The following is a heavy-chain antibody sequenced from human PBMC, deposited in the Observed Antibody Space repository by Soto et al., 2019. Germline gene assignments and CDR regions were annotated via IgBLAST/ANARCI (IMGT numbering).Heavy chain of an antibody. D-gene: IGHD3-10*01. Sequence: EVQLVESGGGLVKPGGSLRLSCAASGFTFSSYSMNWVRQAPGKGLEWVSSISSSSSYIYYADSVKGRFTISRDNAKNSLYMQMNSLRAEDTAVYYCARETNYYGSGNLGYWGQGTLVTVSS. CDR2: ISSSSSYI. J-gene: IGHJ4*02. CDR1: GFTFSSYS. CDR3: ARETNYYGSGNLGY. V-gene: IGHV3-21*01.